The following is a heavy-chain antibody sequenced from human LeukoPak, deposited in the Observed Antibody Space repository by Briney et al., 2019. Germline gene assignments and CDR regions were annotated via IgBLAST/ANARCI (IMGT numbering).Heavy chain of an antibody. Sequence: GGSLRLSRAASGFTFSTYGFHWVRQAPGKGLEWVAIIPSGGGNIYYADSVRGRFTISRDNSQNTLYLQMDSLRAEDTAVYYCARDRSGRFDPWGQGTLVTVSS. J-gene: IGHJ5*02. V-gene: IGHV3-30*03. D-gene: IGHD3-10*01. CDR3: ARDRSGRFDP. CDR2: IPSGGGNI. CDR1: GFTFSTYG.